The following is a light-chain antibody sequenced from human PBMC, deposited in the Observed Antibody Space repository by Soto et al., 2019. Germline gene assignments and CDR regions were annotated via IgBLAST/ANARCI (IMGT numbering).Light chain of an antibody. CDR3: QQSYFAPLT. Sequence: DIQMTQSPSSLSASVGDRVTITCRASQSISNFLIWYQQKPGKAPEFLISTASSLQSGVPSRFSGSGSGTHFTLTISSLQPEDFATYYCQQSYFAPLTFGGGTKVEIK. CDR1: QSISNF. V-gene: IGKV1-39*01. J-gene: IGKJ4*01. CDR2: TAS.